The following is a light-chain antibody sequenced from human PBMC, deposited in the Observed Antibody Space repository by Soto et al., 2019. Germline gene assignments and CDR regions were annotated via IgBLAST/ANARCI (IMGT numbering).Light chain of an antibody. V-gene: IGKV3-20*01. CDR3: QVYGSSPKT. CDR2: GVS. J-gene: IGKJ1*01. Sequence: IVLTQSPGTLSLSPGEGATLSCRASQPVNSGYLAWYQQKPGQDPRLLMYGVSTRDTGIPDRFSGSGAGTDFTLTISRLEPGDFAVYYCQVYGSSPKTFGQGTKVEFK. CDR1: QPVNSGY.